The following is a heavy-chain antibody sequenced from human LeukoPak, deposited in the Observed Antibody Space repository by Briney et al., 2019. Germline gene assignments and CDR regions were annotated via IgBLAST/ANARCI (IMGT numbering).Heavy chain of an antibody. Sequence: QPGGSLRRYCAASGFTSSSYEMNWVRQAPGKGLEWVSYISSSGSTIYYADSVKGRFTISRDNAKNSLYLQMNSLRAEDTAVYYCARVREWLVTLDYWAQGTLVSVST. CDR3: ARVREWLVTLDY. V-gene: IGHV3-48*03. CDR2: ISSSGSTI. J-gene: IGHJ4*02. CDR1: GFTSSSYE. D-gene: IGHD6-19*01.